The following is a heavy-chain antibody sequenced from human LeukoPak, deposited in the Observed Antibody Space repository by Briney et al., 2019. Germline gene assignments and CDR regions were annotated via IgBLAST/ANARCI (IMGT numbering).Heavy chain of an antibody. D-gene: IGHD5-12*01. J-gene: IGHJ4*02. CDR1: GGFFSGYY. CDR2: INNSGST. CDR3: ARVGGYSGYGRIDY. Sequence: SETLSLTCAFYGGFFSGYYWSWIRQPPGKGLEWMGGINNSGSTNCNPCVKSQVPISVDTSKNQFSLKLSSVTAADTAVYYCARVGGYSGYGRIDYWGQATLVTVSS. V-gene: IGHV4-34*01.